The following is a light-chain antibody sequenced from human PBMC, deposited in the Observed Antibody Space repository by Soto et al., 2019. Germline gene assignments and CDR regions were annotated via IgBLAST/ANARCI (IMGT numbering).Light chain of an antibody. CDR2: GAS. J-gene: IGKJ1*01. CDR3: QQFGRT. CDR1: QSITSNL. Sequence: EIVLTQSPGTLSLSPGERATLSCRASQSITSNLVAWYQQKPGQAPRLLIYGASHRATGIPDRFSGSGSGTDFTLTISRLEPEDFGVYYCQQFGRTFGQGTKVEIK. V-gene: IGKV3-20*01.